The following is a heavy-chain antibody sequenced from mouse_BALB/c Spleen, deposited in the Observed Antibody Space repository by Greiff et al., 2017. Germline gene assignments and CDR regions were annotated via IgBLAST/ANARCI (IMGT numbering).Heavy chain of an antibody. J-gene: IGHJ3*01. CDR3: ARGYGSSRWFAY. CDR2: IDPANGNT. V-gene: IGHV14-1*02. Sequence: EVQLQQPGAELVRPGASVKLSCKASGYTFTSYWMNWVKQRPEQGLEWIGRIDPANGNTKYDPKFQGKATITADTSSNTAYLQLSSLTSEDTAVYYCARGYGSSRWFAYWGQGTLVTVSA. CDR1: GYTFTSYW. D-gene: IGHD1-1*01.